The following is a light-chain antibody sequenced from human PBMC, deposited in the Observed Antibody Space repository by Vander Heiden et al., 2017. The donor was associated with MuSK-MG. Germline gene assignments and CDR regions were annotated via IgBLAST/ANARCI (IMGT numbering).Light chain of an antibody. CDR2: GAS. V-gene: IGKV3-15*01. CDR1: QSVSSN. J-gene: IGKJ1*01. Sequence: IVMTQSPATLSVSPGERATLPCRASQSVSSNLAWYQQKPGQAPRLLIYGASSRATGIPARFSGSGSGTEFTLTISSLQSEDIAVYYCQQYKNRPRTFGQGTKVEIK. CDR3: QQYKNRPRT.